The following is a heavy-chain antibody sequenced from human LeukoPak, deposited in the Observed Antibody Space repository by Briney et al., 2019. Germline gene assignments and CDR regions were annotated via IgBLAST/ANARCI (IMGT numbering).Heavy chain of an antibody. V-gene: IGHV1-2*02. CDR2: INPNSGGT. CDR3: VRDYYNSSGYYKSVD. J-gene: IGHJ4*02. D-gene: IGHD3-22*01. Sequence: ASVKVSCKASGYTFTGYYMHWVRQAPGQGLEWMGWINPNSGGTNYAQKFQGRVTMTRDTSISTAYMELSRLRSDDTAVYHCVRDYYNSSGYYKSVDWGQGTLVTVSS. CDR1: GYTFTGYY.